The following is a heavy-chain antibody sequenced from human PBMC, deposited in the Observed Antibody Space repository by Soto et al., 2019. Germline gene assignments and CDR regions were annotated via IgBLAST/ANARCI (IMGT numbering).Heavy chain of an antibody. CDR2: IIPILHID. CDR1: GGTFRNYI. D-gene: IGHD1-1*01. Sequence: QVQLVQSGAEVKKPGSSVKVSCKASGGTFRNYIISWVRQAPGQGLEWMGRIIPILHIDENAQKFQGRVTISADKSTGTAYMELSSLTSEDTAVYYCAREETGRLGAFDIWGQGTMLTVAS. J-gene: IGHJ3*02. CDR3: AREETGRLGAFDI. V-gene: IGHV1-69*08.